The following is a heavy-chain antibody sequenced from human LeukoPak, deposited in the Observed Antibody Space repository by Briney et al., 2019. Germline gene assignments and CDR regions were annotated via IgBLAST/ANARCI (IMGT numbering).Heavy chain of an antibody. CDR3: ARMGYCSSTSCYSYYYGMDV. V-gene: IGHV3-30-3*01. J-gene: IGHJ6*02. Sequence: GGSLRLSCAASGFTFSSYAMHWVRQAPGKGLEWVAVISYDGSNKYYADSVKGRFTISRDNSKNTLYLQMNSLRAKDTVVYYCARMGYCSSTSCYSYYYGMDVWGQGTTVTVSS. CDR2: ISYDGSNK. D-gene: IGHD2-2*02. CDR1: GFTFSSYA.